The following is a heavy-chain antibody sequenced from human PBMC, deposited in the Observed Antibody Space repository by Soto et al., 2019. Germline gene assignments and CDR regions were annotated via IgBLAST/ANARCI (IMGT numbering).Heavy chain of an antibody. CDR3: AKDRNRWLRFDLGY. CDR1: GFTFSSYA. D-gene: IGHD5-12*01. J-gene: IGHJ4*02. V-gene: IGHV3-23*01. Sequence: EVQLLESGGGLVQPGGSLRLSCAASGFTFSSYAMSWVRQAPGKGLEWVSSSTGRAGSTYYADYVKARFTISRDNSKNTLYLQINSLRAEDTAVDYCAKDRNRWLRFDLGYWGQGTLVTVSS. CDR2: STGRAGST.